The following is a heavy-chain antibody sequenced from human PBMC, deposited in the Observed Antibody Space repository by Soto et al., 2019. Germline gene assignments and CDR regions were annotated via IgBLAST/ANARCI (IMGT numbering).Heavy chain of an antibody. CDR3: ARGLITGSHYSGGWYYFDS. J-gene: IGHJ4*02. CDR2: IYHSGSA. D-gene: IGHD6-19*01. V-gene: IGHV4-4*02. Sequence: PLETLSLTCAVSGGSISSSNWWSWVRQPPGKGLEWIGEIYHSGSASYNPSLKSRVTISVHTSNSQFSLELSSVTAADTAVYYCARGLITGSHYSGGWYYFDSWGQGTQVTVPS. CDR1: GGSISSSNW.